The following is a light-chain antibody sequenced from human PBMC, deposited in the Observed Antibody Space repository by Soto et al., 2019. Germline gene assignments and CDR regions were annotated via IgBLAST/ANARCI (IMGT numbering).Light chain of an antibody. J-gene: IGKJ4*01. V-gene: IGKV3-15*01. CDR2: ATS. Sequence: EIVLTQSPATLSVSPGERAILTCRASQSVGNNFAWYQQKPGQAPRLLIFATSTRATGVPARFSGSGSGTEFTLTISSLQSEDFAVYYCQQYGDWPLTFGGGANVEVE. CDR3: QQYGDWPLT. CDR1: QSVGNN.